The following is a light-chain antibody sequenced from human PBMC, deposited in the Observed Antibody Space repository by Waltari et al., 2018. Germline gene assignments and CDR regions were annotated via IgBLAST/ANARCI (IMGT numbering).Light chain of an antibody. V-gene: IGLV4-69*01. J-gene: IGLJ3*02. CDR3: QTGGFGIWV. CDR2: VNSDGSH. CDR1: SGHSNYA. Sequence: QLLLTQSPSASASLGAPVKPTCTVSSGHSNYAIAWHQQHPHKGPRYLMKVNSDGSHIKGDGIPDRFSGSSSGAERYLTISSLQSEDEADYYCQTGGFGIWVFGGGTKLTVL.